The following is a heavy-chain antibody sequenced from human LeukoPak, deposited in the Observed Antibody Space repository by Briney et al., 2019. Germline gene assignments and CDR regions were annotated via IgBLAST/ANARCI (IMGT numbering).Heavy chain of an antibody. D-gene: IGHD2-15*01. V-gene: IGHV1-2*02. CDR2: IHLNGGGT. J-gene: IGHJ3*01. CDR1: GHIFTVDS. Sequence: GASVKVSCTASGHIFTVDSVHWVRQAPGQGLEWMGWIHLNGGGTYRAQTFQDRVTLTKGTSLSTAYMELNSLTSDDTAVYFCATAQHCSGGTCHAWTDAFHVWGQGTRVTVSS. CDR3: ATAQHCSGGTCHAWTDAFHV.